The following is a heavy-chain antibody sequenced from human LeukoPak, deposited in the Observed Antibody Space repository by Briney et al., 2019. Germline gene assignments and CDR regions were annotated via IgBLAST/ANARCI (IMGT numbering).Heavy chain of an antibody. J-gene: IGHJ5*02. CDR3: ARQRGSGSYRFDP. V-gene: IGHV4-34*01. CDR1: GGSFSGYY. D-gene: IGHD3-10*01. Sequence: SETLSLTCAVYGGSFSGYYWSWIRQPPGKGLEWIGEINHSGSTNYNPSLKSRVTISVDTSKNQFSLKLSSVTAADTAVYYCARQRGSGSYRFDPWGQGTLVTVSS. CDR2: INHSGST.